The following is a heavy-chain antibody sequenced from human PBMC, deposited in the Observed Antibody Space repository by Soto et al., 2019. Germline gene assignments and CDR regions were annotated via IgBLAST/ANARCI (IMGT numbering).Heavy chain of an antibody. CDR3: ARDRGAVTGQDFDY. CDR2: ISSSGTSA. Sequence: QVQLEESGGGLVKPGGSLRLSCAASGFTFSAVYMSWIRQAPNKGLEYISYISSSGTSANYADSVKGRFTISRDNAKNTLYLQMTRLRAEDTAVYYCARDRGAVTGQDFDYWGQGALVTVSS. CDR1: GFTFSAVY. D-gene: IGHD6-19*01. V-gene: IGHV3-11*05. J-gene: IGHJ4*02.